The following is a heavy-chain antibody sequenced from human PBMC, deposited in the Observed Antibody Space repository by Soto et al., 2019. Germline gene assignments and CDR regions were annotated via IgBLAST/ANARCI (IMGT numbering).Heavy chain of an antibody. Sequence: GESLKISCQGSGYSFTSYWISWVRQMPGKGLEWMGRIDPSDFDSDYSASFQGRVTISIDRSISTAYLQWSSLKASDTAMYYCARSFGASDYFNSSGQGPLVTVSS. J-gene: IGHJ4*02. D-gene: IGHD1-26*01. CDR3: ARSFGASDYFNS. CDR1: GYSFTSYW. V-gene: IGHV5-10-1*01. CDR2: IDPSDFDS.